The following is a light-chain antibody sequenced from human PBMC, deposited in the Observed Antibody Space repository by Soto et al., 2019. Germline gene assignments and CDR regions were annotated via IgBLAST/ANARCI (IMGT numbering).Light chain of an antibody. J-gene: IGKJ4*01. Sequence: EIVLRGSPRTLSLYPGERATLSCRASQSVSSSYLAWYQQKPGQAPRLLIYGASTRATGVPARFSGSASGTEFTLTITSLQSEDFAVYYCQHYANWPLTFGGGTKVDI. CDR3: QHYANWPLT. CDR1: QSVSSSY. CDR2: GAS. V-gene: IGKV3-15*01.